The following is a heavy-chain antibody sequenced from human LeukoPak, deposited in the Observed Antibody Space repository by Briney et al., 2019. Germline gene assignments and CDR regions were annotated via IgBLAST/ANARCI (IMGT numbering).Heavy chain of an antibody. V-gene: IGHV3-7*01. D-gene: IGHD1-1*01. CDR1: GFTFSSYW. Sequence: PGGYLRLSCAASGFTFSSYWMSWVRQAPGKGLEWVANIKQDGSEKYYVDSVKGRFTISRHNAKNSLYLQMNSLRAEDTAVYYCARDFGRQNWFDPWGQGTLVTVSS. CDR2: IKQDGSEK. CDR3: ARDFGRQNWFDP. J-gene: IGHJ5*02.